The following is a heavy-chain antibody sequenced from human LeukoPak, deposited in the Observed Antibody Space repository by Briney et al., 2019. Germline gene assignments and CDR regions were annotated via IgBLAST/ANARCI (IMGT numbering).Heavy chain of an antibody. CDR2: INHSGST. V-gene: IGHV4-34*01. J-gene: IGHJ5*02. Sequence: SETLSLTCAVYGGSFSGYYWSWIRQPPGKGLEWIGEINHSGSTNYNPSLKSRVIISVDTSKNQFSLKLSSVTAADTAVYYCARGPGPLYSSGRQNWFDPWGQGTLVTVSS. CDR1: GGSFSGYY. CDR3: ARGPGPLYSSGRQNWFDP. D-gene: IGHD6-19*01.